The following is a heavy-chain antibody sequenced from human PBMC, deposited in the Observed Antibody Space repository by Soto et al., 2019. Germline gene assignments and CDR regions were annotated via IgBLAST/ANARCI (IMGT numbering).Heavy chain of an antibody. CDR1: GYTFTGYY. CDR3: ARDPHYGAPYFDS. V-gene: IGHV1-2*02. J-gene: IGHJ4*02. CDR2: INPNSGGT. D-gene: IGHD4-17*01. Sequence: ASVKVSCKASGYTFTGYYMHWVRQAPGQGLEWMGWINPNSGGTNYAQKFQGRVTMTRDTSISTAYMELSRLRSDDTAVYYCARDPHYGAPYFDSWGQGNLVTVSS.